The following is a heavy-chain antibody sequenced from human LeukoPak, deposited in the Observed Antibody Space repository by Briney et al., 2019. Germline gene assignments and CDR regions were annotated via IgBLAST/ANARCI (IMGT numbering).Heavy chain of an antibody. CDR2: ISSSGSTI. Sequence: GGSLRFSCAASGFTFSSYSMNWVRQAPGKGLEWVSYISSSGSTIYYADSVKGRFTISRDNAKNSLYLQMNSLRAEDTAVYYCAELGITVIGGVWGKGTTVTISS. J-gene: IGHJ6*04. CDR1: GFTFSSYS. V-gene: IGHV3-48*04. CDR3: AELGITVIGGV. D-gene: IGHD3-10*02.